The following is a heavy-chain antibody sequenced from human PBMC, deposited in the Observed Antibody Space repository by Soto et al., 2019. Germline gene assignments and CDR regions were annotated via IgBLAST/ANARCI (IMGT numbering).Heavy chain of an antibody. CDR1: GGSFSGYY. Sequence: SETLSLTCAVYGGSFSGYYWSWIRQPPGKGLEWIGEINHSGSTNYNPSLKSRVTISVDTSKNQFSLKLSSVTAADTAVYYCARSAPFDIYAITPVEFWGQGTLVTVSS. CDR3: ARSAPFDIYAITPVEF. V-gene: IGHV4-34*01. CDR2: INHSGST. D-gene: IGHD3-9*01. J-gene: IGHJ4*02.